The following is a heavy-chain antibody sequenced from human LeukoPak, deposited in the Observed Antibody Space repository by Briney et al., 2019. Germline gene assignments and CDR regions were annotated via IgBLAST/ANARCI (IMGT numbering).Heavy chain of an antibody. Sequence: PGGSLRLSCAASGFTFSSYGMNWVRQAPGKGLEWVSFVSIGGSFIYYADSVKDRFTISRDDAKNSLYLQMNSLAAEDTAEYYCARNKINTVTTGWYFDLWGRGTLVSVSS. CDR1: GFTFSSYG. J-gene: IGHJ2*01. V-gene: IGHV3-21*01. CDR3: ARNKINTVTTGWYFDL. D-gene: IGHD4-17*01. CDR2: VSIGGSFI.